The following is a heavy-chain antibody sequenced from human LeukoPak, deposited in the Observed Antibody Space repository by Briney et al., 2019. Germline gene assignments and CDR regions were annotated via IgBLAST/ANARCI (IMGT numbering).Heavy chain of an antibody. CDR1: GYTLTELS. CDR2: FDPEDGET. CDR3: ASKSFLYPGIAVAGTEGFDY. V-gene: IGHV1-24*01. D-gene: IGHD6-19*01. J-gene: IGHJ4*02. Sequence: ASVKVSCKVSGYTLTELSMHWVRQAPGKGLEWMGGFDPEDGETIYAQKFQGRVTMTEDTSTDTAYMELSSLRSEDTAVYYCASKSFLYPGIAVAGTEGFDYWGQGTLVTVSS.